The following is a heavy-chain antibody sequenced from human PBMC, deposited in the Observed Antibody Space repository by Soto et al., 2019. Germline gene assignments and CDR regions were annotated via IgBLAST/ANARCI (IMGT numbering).Heavy chain of an antibody. CDR3: ARRRGYSSSSNWFDP. CDR1: GGSFSGYY. V-gene: IGHV4-34*01. J-gene: IGHJ5*02. Sequence: QVQLQQWGAGLLKPSETLSLTCAVYGGSFSGYYWSWIRQPPGKGLEWIGEINHSGSTNYNPSLKSRVSISVDTSKNQFSLKLSSVTAADTAVYYCARRRGYSSSSNWFDPWGQGTLVTVSS. CDR2: INHSGST. D-gene: IGHD6-13*01.